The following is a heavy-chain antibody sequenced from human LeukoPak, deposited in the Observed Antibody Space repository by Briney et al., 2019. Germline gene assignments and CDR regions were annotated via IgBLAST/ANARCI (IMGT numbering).Heavy chain of an antibody. Sequence: ASVKVSCKASGGTFSSYAISWVRQAPGQGLEWMGGIIPIFGTANYAQKFQGRVTITADKSTSTAYMELSSLGSEDTAVYYCARDPTGYCSSTSCSDAFDIWGQGTMVTVSS. CDR1: GGTFSSYA. CDR3: ARDPTGYCSSTSCSDAFDI. D-gene: IGHD2-2*01. CDR2: IIPIFGTA. J-gene: IGHJ3*02. V-gene: IGHV1-69*06.